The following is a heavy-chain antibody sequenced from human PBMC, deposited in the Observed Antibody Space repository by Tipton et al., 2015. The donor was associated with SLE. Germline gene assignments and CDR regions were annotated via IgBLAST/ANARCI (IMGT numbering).Heavy chain of an antibody. Sequence: SVKGRCTISRDNARDSLFLQMNSLRAEDTAVYYCARRIAAAGYYYYYYYMDVWGKGTTVTVSS. CDR3: ARRIAAAGYYYYYYYMDV. J-gene: IGHJ6*03. V-gene: IGHV3-11*06. D-gene: IGHD6-13*01.